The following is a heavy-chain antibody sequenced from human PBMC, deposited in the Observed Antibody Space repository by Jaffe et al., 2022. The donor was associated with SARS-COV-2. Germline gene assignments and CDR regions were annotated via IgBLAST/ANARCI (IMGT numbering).Heavy chain of an antibody. CDR2: ISSGSSTI. CDR1: GFTLSSYS. J-gene: IGHJ4*02. D-gene: IGHD6-19*01. V-gene: IGHV3-48*01. CDR3: ARSGFSSGWPGFDY. Sequence: EVQLVESGGGLVQPGGSLKLSCAASGFTLSSYSMNWVRQAPGKGLEWVSYISSGSSTIYYADSVRGRFTISRDNAKNSLYLRMNSLRAEDTAVYYCARSGFSSGWPGFDYWGQGTLVTVSS.